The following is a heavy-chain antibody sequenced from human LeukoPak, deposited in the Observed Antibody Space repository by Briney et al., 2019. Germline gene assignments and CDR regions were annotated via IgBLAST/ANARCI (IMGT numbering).Heavy chain of an antibody. D-gene: IGHD3-22*01. CDR1: GYTFTGYY. CDR3: ARGSHYYDSSVFDY. Sequence: GASVTVSCKASGYTFTGYYMHWVRQAPGQGLEWMGWINPNSGGTNYAQKFQGRVTMTRDTSISTAYMELSRLRSDDTAVYYCARGSHYYDSSVFDYWGQGTLVTVSS. V-gene: IGHV1-2*02. CDR2: INPNSGGT. J-gene: IGHJ4*02.